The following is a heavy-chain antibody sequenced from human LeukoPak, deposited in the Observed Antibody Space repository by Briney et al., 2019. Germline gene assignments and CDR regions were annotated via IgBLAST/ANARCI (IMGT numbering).Heavy chain of an antibody. Sequence: GGSLRLTCAASGFTFSSYWMHWVRQAPGKGLVWVSRINSDGSSTSYADSVKGRFTISRDNAKNTLYLQMNSLRAEDTAVYYCARGFWRSSGWYYYWGQGTLVTVSS. V-gene: IGHV3-74*01. D-gene: IGHD6-19*01. CDR3: ARGFWRSSGWYYY. J-gene: IGHJ4*02. CDR1: GFTFSSYW. CDR2: INSDGSST.